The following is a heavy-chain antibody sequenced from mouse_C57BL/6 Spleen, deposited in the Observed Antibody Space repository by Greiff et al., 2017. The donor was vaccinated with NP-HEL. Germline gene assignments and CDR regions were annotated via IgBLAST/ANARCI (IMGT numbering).Heavy chain of an antibody. D-gene: IGHD2-5*01. J-gene: IGHJ2*01. CDR3: TTYGSNYSY. CDR1: GFNIKDDY. Sequence: EVQLQQSGAELVRPGASVKLSCTASGFNIKDDYMHWVKQRPEQGLEWIGWIDPENGDTEYASKFQGKATITADTSSNTAYLQLSSLTSEDTAVYYCTTYGSNYSYWGQGTTLTVSS. CDR2: IDPENGDT. V-gene: IGHV14-4*01.